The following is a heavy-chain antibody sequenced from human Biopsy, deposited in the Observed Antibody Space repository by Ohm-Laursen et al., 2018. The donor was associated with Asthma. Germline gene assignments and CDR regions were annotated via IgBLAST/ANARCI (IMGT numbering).Heavy chain of an antibody. Sequence: ASVKVSCKSLGGTFNTYVIGCVRQAPGPGLEWMGGINSVFGTTTYPQKFQDRVTITADDSTSTVYMELSSLRSEDTAVYYCARKAGSCISRTCYSLDFWGQGTLVTVSS. CDR3: ARKAGSCISRTCYSLDF. D-gene: IGHD2-2*01. J-gene: IGHJ4*02. V-gene: IGHV1-69*13. CDR2: INSVFGTT. CDR1: GGTFNTYV.